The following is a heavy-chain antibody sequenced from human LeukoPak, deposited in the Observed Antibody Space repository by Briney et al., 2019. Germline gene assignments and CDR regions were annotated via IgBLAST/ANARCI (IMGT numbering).Heavy chain of an antibody. CDR2: INPSGGST. CDR3: AREMQSLLGYSSGWYFY. Sequence: ASVKVSCKASGYTFTSYYMHWVRQAPGQGLEWMGIINPSGGSTSYARKFQGRVTMTRDTSTSTVYMELSSLRSEDTAVYYCAREMQSLLGYSSGWYFYWGQGTLVTVSS. D-gene: IGHD6-19*01. CDR1: GYTFTSYY. J-gene: IGHJ4*02. V-gene: IGHV1-46*01.